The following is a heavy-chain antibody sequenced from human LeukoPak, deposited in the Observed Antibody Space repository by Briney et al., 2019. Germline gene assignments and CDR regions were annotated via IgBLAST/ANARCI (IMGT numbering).Heavy chain of an antibody. CDR1: GGTFSSYT. CDR2: IIPILGIA. CDR3: ARGAGIEMATITFYWFDP. Sequence: ASVKVSCKASGGTFSSYTISWVRKAPGQGPEWMGRIIPILGIANYAQKFQGRATITADKSTSTAYMELSSLRSEDTAVYYCARGAGIEMATITFYWFDPWGQGTLVTVSS. D-gene: IGHD5-24*01. V-gene: IGHV1-69*02. J-gene: IGHJ5*02.